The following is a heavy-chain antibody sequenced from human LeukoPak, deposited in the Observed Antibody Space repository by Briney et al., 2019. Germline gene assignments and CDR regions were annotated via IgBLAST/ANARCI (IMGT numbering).Heavy chain of an antibody. V-gene: IGHV1-3*01. CDR1: GYTFTSYA. CDR3: AMRKPYDSSGPFDY. CDR2: INAGNGNT. Sequence: ASVKVSCKASGYTFTSYAMHWVRQAPGQRLEWMGWINAGNGNTKYSQKFQGRVTITRDTSASTAYMELSSLRSEDTAMYYCAMRKPYDSSGPFDYWGQGALVTVSS. D-gene: IGHD3-22*01. J-gene: IGHJ4*02.